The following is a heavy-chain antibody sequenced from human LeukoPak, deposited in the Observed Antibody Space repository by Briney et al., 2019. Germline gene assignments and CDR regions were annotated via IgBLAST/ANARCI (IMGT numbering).Heavy chain of an antibody. Sequence: GASVKVSCKASGYTFSTHRMNWLRQAPGQGLEWMGWISTKSGNTNYAQNLQGRVTLTTDASTSTAYIELKTLRSDDTAVYYCAIYSSGWFNAFDIWGQGTMVTVSS. CDR3: AIYSSGWFNAFDI. J-gene: IGHJ3*02. V-gene: IGHV1-18*01. CDR1: GYTFSTHR. CDR2: ISTKSGNT. D-gene: IGHD6-19*01.